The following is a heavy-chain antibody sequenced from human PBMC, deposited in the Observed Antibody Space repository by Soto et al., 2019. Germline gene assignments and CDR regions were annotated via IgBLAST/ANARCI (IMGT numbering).Heavy chain of an antibody. Sequence: GGSLRLSCVGSGFSFSSHAMSWVRQAPGKGLEWVSYISSSSSTIYYADSVKGRFTISRDNAKNSLYLQMNSLRAEDTAVYYCARPSGGSWGFDPWGQGTLVTVSS. J-gene: IGHJ5*02. CDR3: ARPSGGSWGFDP. CDR1: GFSFSSHA. CDR2: ISSSSSTI. V-gene: IGHV3-48*01. D-gene: IGHD2-15*01.